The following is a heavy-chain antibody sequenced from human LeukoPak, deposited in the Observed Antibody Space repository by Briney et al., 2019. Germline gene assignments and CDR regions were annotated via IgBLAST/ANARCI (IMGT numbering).Heavy chain of an antibody. CDR3: ARHASSWFDP. Sequence: SETLSLTCTVSGGSISSYYGSWIRQPPGKGLEWIGYIYTSGSTKYNPSLKSRVTISVDTSKNQFSLKLSSVTAADTAVYYCARHASSWFDPWGQGTLVTVSS. CDR2: IYTSGST. J-gene: IGHJ5*02. CDR1: GGSISSYY. V-gene: IGHV4-4*09.